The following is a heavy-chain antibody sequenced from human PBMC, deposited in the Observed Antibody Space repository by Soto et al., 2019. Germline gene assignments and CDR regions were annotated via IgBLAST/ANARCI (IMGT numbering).Heavy chain of an antibody. V-gene: IGHV5-51*01. Sequence: GESLKISCKGSGYSFTSYWIGWVRQMPGKGLEWMGIIYPGDSDTRYSPSFQGQVTISADKSISTAHLQWSSLKASDTAMYYCASGYYGSGSYYSVKYYYGMDVWGQGTTVTVS. CDR3: ASGYYGSGSYYSVKYYYGMDV. CDR2: IYPGDSDT. CDR1: GYSFTSYW. D-gene: IGHD3-10*01. J-gene: IGHJ6*02.